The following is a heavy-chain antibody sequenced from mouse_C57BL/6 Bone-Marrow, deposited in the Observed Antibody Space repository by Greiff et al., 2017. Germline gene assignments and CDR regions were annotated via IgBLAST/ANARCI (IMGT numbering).Heavy chain of an antibody. D-gene: IGHD3-2*02. CDR2: INPGSGGT. J-gene: IGHJ2*01. CDR3: ARGGGRAAQGYLDY. V-gene: IGHV1-54*01. CDR1: GYAFTNYL. Sequence: VQLQQSGAELVRPGTSVKVSCKASGYAFTNYLIEWVKQRPGQGLEWIGVINPGSGGTNYNEKFKGKATLTADKSSSTAYMQLSSPTSEDSAVYFCARGGGRAAQGYLDYWGQGTTLTVSS.